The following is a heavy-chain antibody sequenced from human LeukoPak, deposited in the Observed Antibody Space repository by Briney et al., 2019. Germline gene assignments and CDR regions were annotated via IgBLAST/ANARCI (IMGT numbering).Heavy chain of an antibody. D-gene: IGHD5-18*01. CDR1: GFTFSSYG. Sequence: GGSLRLSCAASGFTFSSYGIHWVRQAPGKGLEWVAVISYDGSNKYYADSVKGRFTISRDSSKNTLHLQMSSLRAEDTAVYYCAKDSGGYTYIFDHWGQGTLVTVSS. CDR2: ISYDGSNK. V-gene: IGHV3-30*18. J-gene: IGHJ4*02. CDR3: AKDSGGYTYIFDH.